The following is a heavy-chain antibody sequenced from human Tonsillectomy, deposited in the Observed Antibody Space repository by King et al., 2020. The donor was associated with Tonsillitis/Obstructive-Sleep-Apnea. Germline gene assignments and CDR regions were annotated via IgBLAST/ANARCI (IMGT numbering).Heavy chain of an antibody. V-gene: IGHV3-23*04. CDR1: GFTFSSYA. Sequence: VQLVESGGGLVQPGGSLRLSCTASGFTFSSYAMSWVRQAPGKGLEWVSAISGSGGSTFHADSVKGRFTISRDNSKSMLYLEMNSLRAEDTAIYYCAKGSSTSRPYYFDYWGQGTLVTVSS. CDR2: ISGSGGST. CDR3: AKGSSTSRPYYFDY. D-gene: IGHD2-2*01. J-gene: IGHJ4*02.